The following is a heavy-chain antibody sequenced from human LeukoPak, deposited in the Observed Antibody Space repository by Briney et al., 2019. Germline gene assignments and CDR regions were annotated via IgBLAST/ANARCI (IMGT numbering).Heavy chain of an antibody. CDR1: GYTFTDYY. J-gene: IGHJ4*02. CDR2: INPNSGET. Sequence: ASVKVSCKTSGYTFTDYYIHWVRQAPGQGLEWMGWINPNSGETNSAQKFQGRVTMTGDTSISTAYMELRSVTSDDTAVYYCARDRAYSSTERGFDYWGEGTLVTVPS. D-gene: IGHD6-13*01. CDR3: ARDRAYSSTERGFDY. V-gene: IGHV1-2*02.